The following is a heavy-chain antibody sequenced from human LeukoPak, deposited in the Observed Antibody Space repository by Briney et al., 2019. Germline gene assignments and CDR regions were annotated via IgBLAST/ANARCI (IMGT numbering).Heavy chain of an antibody. CDR2: ISTVGTR. D-gene: IGHD5-12*01. V-gene: IGHV3-23*01. CDR3: ARDRSGYSGYAFFDY. Sequence: PGGSLRLSCAASGFTFSSYSMNWVREAPGKGLEWVSGISTVGTRYYADSVKGRFTISRDNSKNMVYLQMNSLRAEDTAVYYCARDRSGYSGYAFFDYWGQGTLVTVSS. CDR1: GFTFSSYS. J-gene: IGHJ4*02.